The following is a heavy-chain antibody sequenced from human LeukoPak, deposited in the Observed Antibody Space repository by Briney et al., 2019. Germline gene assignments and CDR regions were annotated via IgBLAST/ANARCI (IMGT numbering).Heavy chain of an antibody. V-gene: IGHV3-23*01. Sequence: GGSLRLSCAASGFTFSSYAMSWVRQPPGEGMEWVSAISGSGGSTYYADTVKGRFTISRDNSKNTLYLQMNSLRAEDTAVYYCAKGGNPFDAFDIWGQGTMVTVSS. CDR2: ISGSGGST. J-gene: IGHJ3*02. CDR1: GFTFSSYA. CDR3: AKGGNPFDAFDI. D-gene: IGHD4-23*01.